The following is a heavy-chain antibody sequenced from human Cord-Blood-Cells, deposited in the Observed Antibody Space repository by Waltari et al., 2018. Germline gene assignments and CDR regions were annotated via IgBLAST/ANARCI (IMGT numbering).Heavy chain of an antibody. Sequence: QLQLQESGPGLVKPSETLSLTCTVSGGSISSSSYYWGWIRQPPGKGLEWIGSIYYSGSTYYNPALKSRVTISVDTSKNQFSLKLSSVTAADTAVYYCARRVSYRTTGTTKYYYYYMDVWGKGTTVTVSS. J-gene: IGHJ6*03. CDR1: GGSISSSSYY. V-gene: IGHV4-39*01. CDR3: ARRVSYRTTGTTKYYYYYMDV. CDR2: IYYSGST. D-gene: IGHD1-1*01.